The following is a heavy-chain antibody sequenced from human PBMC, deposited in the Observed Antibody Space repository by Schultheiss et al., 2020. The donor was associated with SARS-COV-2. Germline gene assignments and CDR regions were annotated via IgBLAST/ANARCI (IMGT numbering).Heavy chain of an antibody. J-gene: IGHJ4*02. CDR2: MNAYNGGT. CDR1: GYTFTSHG. D-gene: IGHD6-19*01. CDR3: ASLGIAVAGTEMDY. V-gene: IGHV1-18*04. Sequence: ASVKVSCKTSGYTFTSHGISWVRQAPGQGFEWMGWMNAYNGGTNYAQKFQGRITMTTDTSTSTAYMELRSLRSDDTAVYYCASLGIAVAGTEMDYWGQGTLVTVSS.